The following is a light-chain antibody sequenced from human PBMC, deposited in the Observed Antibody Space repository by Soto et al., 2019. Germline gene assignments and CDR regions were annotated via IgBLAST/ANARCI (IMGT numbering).Light chain of an antibody. V-gene: IGKV3-15*01. CDR1: QSVSSN. CDR3: HQYNNWPPGT. J-gene: IGKJ1*01. Sequence: EIVITQSPATLSVSPGERATLSCRASQSVSSNLAWYEQKPGQAPRLLIYGASTRATGIPARFSGSGSGTQLTLTISSLQSEDFAVYYCHQYNNWPPGTFGQGTKVDIK. CDR2: GAS.